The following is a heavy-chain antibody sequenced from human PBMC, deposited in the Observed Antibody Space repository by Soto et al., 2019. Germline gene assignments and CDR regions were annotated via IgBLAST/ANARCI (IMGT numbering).Heavy chain of an antibody. CDR1: GGSISSGGYY. J-gene: IGHJ3*02. D-gene: IGHD4-17*01. CDR2: IYYSGST. Sequence: SETLSLTCTVSGGSISSGGYYWSWIRQHPGKGLEWIGYIYYSGSTYCNPSLKSRVTISVDTSKNQFSLKLSSVTAADTAVYYCARLGDYVAGAAFDIWGQGTMVTVSS. CDR3: ARLGDYVAGAAFDI. V-gene: IGHV4-31*03.